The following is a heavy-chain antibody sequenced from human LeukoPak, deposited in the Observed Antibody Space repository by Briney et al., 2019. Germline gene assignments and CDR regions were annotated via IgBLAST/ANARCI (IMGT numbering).Heavy chain of an antibody. CDR1: GYTFRSYE. J-gene: IGHJ4*02. CDR2: IQPNSGKT. D-gene: IGHD4-23*01. CDR3: ARGHYGGNRYFDI. Sequence: GASVKVSCKASGYTFRSYEINWVRQAPGQGLEWVGWIQPNSGKTGYAQKFQGRVTMTRDTSTETAFMELSSLKFDDTAIFYCARGHYGGNRYFDIWGQGTLVTVSS. V-gene: IGHV1-8*01.